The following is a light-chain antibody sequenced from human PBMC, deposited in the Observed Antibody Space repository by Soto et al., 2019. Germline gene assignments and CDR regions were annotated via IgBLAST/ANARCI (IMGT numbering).Light chain of an antibody. CDR3: KQSYRTPHT. V-gene: IGKV1-39*01. CDR2: SAS. J-gene: IGKJ2*01. Sequence: DIQMTQSPSSLSASVGDRVTITCRASQGVSAYLLWYQQTQGRAPILLIYSASNLVSGVPSRFSGSGSRPNVTLTISSLQPADFATYYCKQSYRTPHTFGQGTKLETK. CDR1: QGVSAY.